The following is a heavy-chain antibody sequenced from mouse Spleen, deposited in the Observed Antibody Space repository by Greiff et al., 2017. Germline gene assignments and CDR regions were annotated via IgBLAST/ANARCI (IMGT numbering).Heavy chain of an antibody. CDR2: ISSGSSTI. Sequence: EVHLVESGGGLVKPGGSLKLSCAASGFTFSDYGMHWVRQAPEKGLEWVAYISSGSSTIYYADTVKGRFTISRDNAKNTLFLQMTSLRSEDTAMYYCARTIYYGYDDGFAYWGQGTLVTVSA. J-gene: IGHJ3*01. CDR1: GFTFSDYG. CDR3: ARTIYYGYDDGFAY. D-gene: IGHD2-2*01. V-gene: IGHV5-17*01.